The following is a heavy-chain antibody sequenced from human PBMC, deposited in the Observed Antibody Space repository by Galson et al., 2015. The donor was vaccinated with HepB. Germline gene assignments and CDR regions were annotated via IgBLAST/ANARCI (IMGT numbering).Heavy chain of an antibody. CDR1: GFTFSTYT. Sequence: SLRLSCAASGFTFSTYTLHWVRQAPGKGLEWLTIMSPDGSNKYYAESVKGRFTISRDNSRNTLFLQMSSLRVEDTAVYYCARGLDDFWSGYPATYGMDVWGRATTVNVSS. J-gene: IGHJ6*02. CDR3: ARGLDDFWSGYPATYGMDV. CDR2: MSPDGSNK. D-gene: IGHD3-3*01. V-gene: IGHV3-30*04.